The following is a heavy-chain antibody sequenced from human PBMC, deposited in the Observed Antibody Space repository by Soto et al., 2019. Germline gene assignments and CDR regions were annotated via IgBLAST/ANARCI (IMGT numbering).Heavy chain of an antibody. CDR1: RGTFSSYT. Sequence: QVHLVQSGAEVKKPGSWVKVSCRAPRGTFSSYTINWVRQAPGQGLECMGRVVPKIGSINFVRKFQGRLTLTADKSTRTAFLELSSLRPEDTAVYYCTRGGREKNWNDGNFEYWGQGTQVTVSS. CDR3: TRGGREKNWNDGNFEY. V-gene: IGHV1-69*08. J-gene: IGHJ4*02. CDR2: VVPKIGSI. D-gene: IGHD1-1*01.